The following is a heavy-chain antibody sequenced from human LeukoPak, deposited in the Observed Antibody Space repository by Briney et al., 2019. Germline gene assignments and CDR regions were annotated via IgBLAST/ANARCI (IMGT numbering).Heavy chain of an antibody. Sequence: GGSLRLSCAASGFTFSNYALHWVRQAPGKGLEWVAVISYDDTNKYYVDSVKGRFTISRDNSKNTLYLQMNSLRAEDTAVYYCARVTGYMIEDYFDYWGQGTLVTVSS. CDR1: GFTFSNYA. CDR2: ISYDDTNK. CDR3: ARVTGYMIEDYFDY. V-gene: IGHV3-30*04. D-gene: IGHD3-22*01. J-gene: IGHJ4*02.